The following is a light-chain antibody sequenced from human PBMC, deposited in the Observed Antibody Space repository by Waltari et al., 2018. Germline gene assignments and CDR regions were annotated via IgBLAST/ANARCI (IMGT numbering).Light chain of an antibody. J-gene: IGKJ4*01. CDR1: QNIDSY. Sequence: EIVLTQSPATLSLSPGERATLSCRASQNIDSYLAWYQLQPCQVPRLLIYDASNRATGIPARFSGSGSGADFTLIISSLEPEDFAVYYCHQRSKWPLTFGGGTKVEIK. CDR2: DAS. CDR3: HQRSKWPLT. V-gene: IGKV3-11*01.